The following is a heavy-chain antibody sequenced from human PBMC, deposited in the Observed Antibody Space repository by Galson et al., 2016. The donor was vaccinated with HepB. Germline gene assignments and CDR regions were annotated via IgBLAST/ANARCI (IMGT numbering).Heavy chain of an antibody. CDR2: VFYSGST. D-gene: IGHD3-16*01. CDR3: ARVHYDYGWPSCIES. V-gene: IGHV4-59*01. CDR1: GGSINSDY. J-gene: IGHJ4*03. Sequence: LSLTCTVAGGSINSDYWSWFRRPPARGLEWIGHVFYSGSTDYNPSLESRVTISVDTSKSQFSLKLNYVTTADTAVYYCARVHYDYGWPSCIESWGRGILVSVS.